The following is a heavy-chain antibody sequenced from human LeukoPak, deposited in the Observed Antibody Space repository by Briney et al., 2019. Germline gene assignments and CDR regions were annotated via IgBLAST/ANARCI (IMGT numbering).Heavy chain of an antibody. CDR2: INTNTGNP. D-gene: IGHD3-16*02. CDR3: ARAYQPLGGLSLPDY. Sequence: ASVKVSCKASGYTFTSYTMNWVRQAPGQGLEWMGWINTNTGNPTYAQGFTGRFVFSLDTSVSTAYLLISSLKAEDTAVYYCARAYQPLGGLSLPDYWGQGTQVTVSS. V-gene: IGHV7-4-1*02. J-gene: IGHJ4*02. CDR1: GYTFTSYT.